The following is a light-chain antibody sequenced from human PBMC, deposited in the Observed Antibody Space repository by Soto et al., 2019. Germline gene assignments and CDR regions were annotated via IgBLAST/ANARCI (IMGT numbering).Light chain of an antibody. CDR1: NIGSEG. V-gene: IGLV3-21*02. CDR2: DDS. CDR3: QVWDSSRNHYV. J-gene: IGLJ1*01. Sequence: SYELTQAPSVSVAPGQAATITCGGNNIGSEGVHWYQQKPGQAPVPVVYDDSDRPSGIPERFSGSNSGNTATLTISRVEAGDEADYYCQVWDSSRNHYVFGTGTKVTVL.